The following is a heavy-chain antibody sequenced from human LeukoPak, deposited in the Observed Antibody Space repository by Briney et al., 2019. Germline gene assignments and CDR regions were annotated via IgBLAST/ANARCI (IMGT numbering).Heavy chain of an antibody. J-gene: IGHJ4*02. CDR2: ISGSGGST. CDR1: GFTFSSYA. D-gene: IGHD3-3*01. V-gene: IGHV3-23*01. Sequence: GGSLRLSCAASGFTFSSYAMNWVRQAPGKGLEWVSAISGSGGSTYYADSVKGRFTISRDNSKNTLYLQMNSLRAEDTAVYYCAKGNDFWSGLFDYWGQGTLVTVSS. CDR3: AKGNDFWSGLFDY.